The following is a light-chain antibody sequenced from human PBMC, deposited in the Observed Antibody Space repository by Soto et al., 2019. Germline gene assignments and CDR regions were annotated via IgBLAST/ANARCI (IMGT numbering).Light chain of an antibody. J-gene: IGKJ1*01. V-gene: IGKV3-20*01. CDR3: QQYDGPPWT. Sequence: EIVLTQSPATLSVFPCERATLSSSASQTVSSNYLAWYQQKPGQAPRLLIYGSSSRATGIPDRFSGSGSGTDFTLTISRLGPEDIAVYYCQQYDGPPWTFGQGTKVDIK. CDR1: QTVSSNY. CDR2: GSS.